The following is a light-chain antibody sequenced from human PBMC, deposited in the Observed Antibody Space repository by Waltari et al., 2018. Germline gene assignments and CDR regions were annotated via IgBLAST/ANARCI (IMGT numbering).Light chain of an antibody. J-gene: IGKJ1*01. CDR3: LQDYNYPWT. Sequence: PGERATLSCRASQSVSTSLAWYQQKPGQAPRLLIYEASRRATGVPARFSGSGSGTDFTLTISSLEPEDFAVYYCLQDYNYPWTFGQGTKVEIK. CDR1: QSVSTS. V-gene: IGKV3-11*01. CDR2: EAS.